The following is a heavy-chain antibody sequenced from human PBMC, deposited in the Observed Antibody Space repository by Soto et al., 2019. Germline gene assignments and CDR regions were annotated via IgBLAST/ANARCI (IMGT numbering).Heavy chain of an antibody. Sequence: PGGSLRLSCAASGFTFSSYAMHWVRQAPGKGLEWVAVISYDGSNKYYADSVKGRFTISRDNSKNTLYLQMNSLRAEDTAVYYCARDRTYGIPLYYFDYWGQGTLVTVSS. CDR2: ISYDGSNK. CDR3: ARDRTYGIPLYYFDY. J-gene: IGHJ4*02. D-gene: IGHD3-10*01. V-gene: IGHV3-30-3*01. CDR1: GFTFSSYA.